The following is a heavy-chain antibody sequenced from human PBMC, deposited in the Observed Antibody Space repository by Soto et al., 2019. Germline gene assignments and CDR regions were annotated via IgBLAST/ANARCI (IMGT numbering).Heavy chain of an antibody. V-gene: IGHV1-8*01. Sequence: AAVKVSFKASVYTFTSYDINWVRQATGQGLEWMGWMNPNSGNTGYAQKFQGRVTMTRNTSISTVYMELSSLRSEGTAGYYCARQNTAMVDHDASDIWGQGTMVTVSS. J-gene: IGHJ3*02. CDR2: MNPNSGNT. D-gene: IGHD5-18*01. CDR3: ARQNTAMVDHDASDI. CDR1: VYTFTSYD.